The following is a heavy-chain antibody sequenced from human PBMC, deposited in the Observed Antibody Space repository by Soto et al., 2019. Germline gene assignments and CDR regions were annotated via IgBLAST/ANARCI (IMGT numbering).Heavy chain of an antibody. V-gene: IGHV3-23*01. CDR1: GFTFTSYA. Sequence: EVQLLESGGGLVQPGGSLRLSCAASGFTFTSYAMNWVSLAPGKGLEWVSAISGTGYNTYYADSVKGRFTISRDNTKNTLYLQMNSLRAEDTAVYYCANAGFSSSWSPTYFDYWGQGTLVTVSS. CDR3: ANAGFSSSWSPTYFDY. J-gene: IGHJ4*02. D-gene: IGHD6-13*01. CDR2: ISGTGYNT.